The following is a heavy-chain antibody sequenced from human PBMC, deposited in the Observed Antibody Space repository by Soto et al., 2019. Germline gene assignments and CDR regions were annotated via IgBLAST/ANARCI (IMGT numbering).Heavy chain of an antibody. V-gene: IGHV3-23*01. CDR1: GRTFRSYA. CDR3: AKGRKPDHDDGLCAFDS. CDR2: ISGGGAGT. Sequence: GGSLRLSCVVSGRTFRSYAMSWVRQAPGKGLEWVSGISGGGAGTYYADSVKGRFTISRDPSTTTLVLDMYSLGAEDTAIYYCAKGRKPDHDDGLCAFDSWGQGVLVTVSS. J-gene: IGHJ4*02. D-gene: IGHD3-3*01.